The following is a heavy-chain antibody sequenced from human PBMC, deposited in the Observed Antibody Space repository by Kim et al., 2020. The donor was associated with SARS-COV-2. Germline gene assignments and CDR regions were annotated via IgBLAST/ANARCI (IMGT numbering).Heavy chain of an antibody. J-gene: IGHJ3*02. V-gene: IGHV3-72*01. Sequence: GGSLRLSCAASGFTFSDHHMDWVRQAPGKGLEWVGRSSHKADRYTTEYAASVNGRFTISRDDSENSLYLQMNSLKTDDTAVYYCVRDSTKHAFDIWGQGTMVTVSS. D-gene: IGHD2-8*01. CDR2: SSHKADRYTT. CDR3: VRDSTKHAFDI. CDR1: GFTFSDHH.